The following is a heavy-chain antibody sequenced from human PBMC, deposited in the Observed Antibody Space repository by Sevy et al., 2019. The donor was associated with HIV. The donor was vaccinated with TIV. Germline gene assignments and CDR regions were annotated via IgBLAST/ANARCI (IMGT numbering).Heavy chain of an antibody. J-gene: IGHJ6*02. Sequence: ASVKVSCKASGYTFTSYDINWVRQATGQGLEWMGWMNPNSGNTGYAQKFQGRVTMTRNTSISTAYMELSSLRSEDTAVYYCARVRDLLYYYYGMDVWGQGTTVTVSS. V-gene: IGHV1-8*01. CDR1: GYTFTSYD. CDR3: ARVRDLLYYYYGMDV. CDR2: MNPNSGNT. D-gene: IGHD1-26*01.